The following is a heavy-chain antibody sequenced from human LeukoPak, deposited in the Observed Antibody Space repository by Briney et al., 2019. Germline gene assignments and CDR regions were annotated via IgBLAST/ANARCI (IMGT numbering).Heavy chain of an antibody. J-gene: IGHJ3*02. CDR3: ARDRVGGLRRENSPI. CDR1: GGSFSGYY. CDR2: INHSGGT. Sequence: PSETLSLTCAVYGGSFSGYYWSWIRQPPGEGLEWIGEINHSGGTSYNPSLKRRVTISVDTSRNQFSLKLSSVTAADTAVYYCARDRVGGLRRENSPIWGQGTMVTVSS. D-gene: IGHD2-21*01. V-gene: IGHV4-34*01.